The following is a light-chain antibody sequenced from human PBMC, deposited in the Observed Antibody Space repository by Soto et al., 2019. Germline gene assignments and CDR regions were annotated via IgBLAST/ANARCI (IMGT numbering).Light chain of an antibody. Sequence: DIQMTQSPSSLSASVGDRVTITCRAGQNIQTYLSWYQQKPGRAPKLLIYAASTLQSGVPSRFSGSGSETDFTLTLSSLQPEEFATYYCQQSYSTLFAFGPGTTVDIK. CDR3: QQSYSTLFA. CDR1: QNIQTY. CDR2: AAS. J-gene: IGKJ3*01. V-gene: IGKV1-39*01.